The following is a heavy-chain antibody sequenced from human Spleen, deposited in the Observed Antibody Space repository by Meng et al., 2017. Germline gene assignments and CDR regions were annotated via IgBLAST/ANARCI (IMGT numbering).Heavy chain of an antibody. D-gene: IGHD3-10*01. Sequence: GGSLRLSCKGSGYSFTSYWIAWVRQMPGKGLEWMGIIYPGDSDIRYSPSFQGQVTISADKSISTAYLQWSSLKASDTAMYYCARSLAEGEAFDIWGQGTMVTVSS. J-gene: IGHJ3*02. V-gene: IGHV5-51*01. CDR2: IYPGDSDI. CDR3: ARSLAEGEAFDI. CDR1: GYSFTSYW.